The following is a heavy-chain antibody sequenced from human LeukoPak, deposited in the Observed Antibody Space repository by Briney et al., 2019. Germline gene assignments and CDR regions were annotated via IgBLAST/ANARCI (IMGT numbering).Heavy chain of an antibody. CDR3: ATGWQRYSLNY. Sequence: ASVKVSCKVSGYSLSELSMHWVRQAPGKGLEWMGGFEDGETVYSQTFQGRVTMTEDTSTDTAYMELISLRSDDTAVYYCATGWQRYSLNYWGQGTLVTVSS. CDR2: FEDGET. V-gene: IGHV1-24*01. J-gene: IGHJ4*02. CDR1: GYSLSELS. D-gene: IGHD5-12*01.